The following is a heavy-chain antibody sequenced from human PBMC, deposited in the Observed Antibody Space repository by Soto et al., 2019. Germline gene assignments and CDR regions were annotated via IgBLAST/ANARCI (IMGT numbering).Heavy chain of an antibody. CDR1: GFSFSDSA. J-gene: IGHJ4*02. CDR3: TRPPSGSYGDDFDY. Sequence: PGGSLRLSCKVSGFSFSDSAMHWVRPASGKGPEWVGHIRDKANHYATAYAASVKGRFVTSRDDSQNTAYLQMSSLEADDTAIYYCTRPPSGSYGDDFDYWGQGTLVTVSS. D-gene: IGHD1-26*01. V-gene: IGHV3-73*01. CDR2: IRDKANHYAT.